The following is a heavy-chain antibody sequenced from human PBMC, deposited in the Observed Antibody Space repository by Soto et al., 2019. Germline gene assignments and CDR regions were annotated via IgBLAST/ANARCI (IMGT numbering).Heavy chain of an antibody. V-gene: IGHV3-23*01. D-gene: IGHD3-3*01. CDR1: GFTFSSYA. Sequence: QPGGSLRLSCAASGFTFSSYAMSWVRQAPGKGLEWASAISGSGGSTYYADSVKGRFTISRDNSKNTLYLQMNSLRAEDTAVYYCAKEAPYYDFWSGYYTGNSAFDYWGQGTLVTVSS. CDR2: ISGSGGST. J-gene: IGHJ4*02. CDR3: AKEAPYYDFWSGYYTGNSAFDY.